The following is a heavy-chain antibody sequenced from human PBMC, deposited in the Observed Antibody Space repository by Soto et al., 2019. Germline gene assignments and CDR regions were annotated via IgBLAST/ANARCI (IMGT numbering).Heavy chain of an antibody. CDR1: GASISSNY. V-gene: IGHV4-59*08. D-gene: IGHD2-15*01. CDR3: ARHEGFCSSGSCTPLDY. Sequence: ETLSLTCTVSGASISSNYWSWIRQPPGKGLEWIGYISFSGITNYNPSLKSRVTISVDTSKNQVSLRLRSVTAADTAVYYCARHEGFCSSGSCTPLDYWGQGALVTVSS. J-gene: IGHJ4*01. CDR2: ISFSGIT.